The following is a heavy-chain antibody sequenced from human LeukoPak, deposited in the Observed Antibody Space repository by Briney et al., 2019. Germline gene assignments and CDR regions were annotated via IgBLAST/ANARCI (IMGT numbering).Heavy chain of an antibody. J-gene: IGHJ3*02. V-gene: IGHV3-7*01. Sequence: GGSLTLSCAVSGFTFSTYWMNWVRQAPGKGLEWMANIKQDGSEKYYVDSVKGRFTISRDNAKYSLYLQMNSLRVEDTAVYYCARDKRPGLDDAFDIWGQGTMVTVSS. CDR3: ARDKRPGLDDAFDI. CDR2: IKQDGSEK. CDR1: GFTFSTYW.